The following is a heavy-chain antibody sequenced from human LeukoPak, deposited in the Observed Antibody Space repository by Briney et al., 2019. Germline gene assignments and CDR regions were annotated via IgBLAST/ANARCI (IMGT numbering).Heavy chain of an antibody. CDR1: GYTFTSYG. V-gene: IGHV1-18*01. CDR2: ISAYNGNT. D-gene: IGHD2-21*01. J-gene: IGHJ4*02. Sequence: ASVKVSCKASGYTFTSYGISWVRQAPGQGLEWMGWISAYNGNTNYAQKFQGRVTITTDESTSTAYMELSSLRSEDTAVYYCARGAYCGGDCYPAFDYWGQGTLVTVSS. CDR3: ARGAYCGGDCYPAFDY.